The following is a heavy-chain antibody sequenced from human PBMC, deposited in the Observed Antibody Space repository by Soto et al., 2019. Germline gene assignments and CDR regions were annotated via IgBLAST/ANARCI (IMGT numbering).Heavy chain of an antibody. D-gene: IGHD3-22*01. CDR3: ARGINYYDSSGPPLYYGMDV. Sequence: SVKVSCKASGGTFSSYAISWVRQAPGQGLEWMGGIIPIFGTANYAQKFQGRVTITADESTSTAYMELSSLRSEDTAVYYCARGINYYDSSGPPLYYGMDVWGQGTTVTVSS. V-gene: IGHV1-69*13. CDR1: GGTFSSYA. CDR2: IIPIFGTA. J-gene: IGHJ6*02.